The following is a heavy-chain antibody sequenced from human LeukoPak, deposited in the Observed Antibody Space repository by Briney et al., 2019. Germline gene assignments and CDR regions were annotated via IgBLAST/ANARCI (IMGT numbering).Heavy chain of an antibody. CDR1: GFTFSSYS. D-gene: IGHD1-1*01. J-gene: IGHJ6*02. V-gene: IGHV3-48*02. Sequence: PGGSLRLSCAASGFTFSSYSMDWARQAPGKGLEWVSYISSSSTTIYYADSVKGRFTISRDNAKNSLYLQMNSLRDEDTAVYYCARDPHYNNYYGMDVWGQGTTVTVSS. CDR3: ARDPHYNNYYGMDV. CDR2: ISSSSTTI.